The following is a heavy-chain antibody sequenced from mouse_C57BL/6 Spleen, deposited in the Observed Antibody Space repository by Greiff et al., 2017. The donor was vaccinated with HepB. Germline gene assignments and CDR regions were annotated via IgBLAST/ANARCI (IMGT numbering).Heavy chain of an antibody. Sequence: VQLQQSGPELVKPGDSVKISCKASGYSFTGYFMNWVMQSHGKSLEWIGRINPYNGDTFYNQKFKGKATLTVDKSSSTAHMELRSLTSEDSAVYYCARDGYSNYRAWFAYWGQGTLVTVSA. V-gene: IGHV1-20*01. D-gene: IGHD2-5*01. CDR3: ARDGYSNYRAWFAY. CDR2: INPYNGDT. CDR1: GYSFTGYF. J-gene: IGHJ3*01.